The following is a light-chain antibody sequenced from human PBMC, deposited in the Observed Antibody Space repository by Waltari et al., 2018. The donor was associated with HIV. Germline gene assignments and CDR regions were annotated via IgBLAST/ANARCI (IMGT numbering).Light chain of an antibody. V-gene: IGLV10-54*04. J-gene: IGLJ3*02. CDR3: SAWDDSVKAWV. CDR1: NNNLRNQG. Sequence: QAGLTQPPSVSKGLGQTATLTCTGTNNNLRNQGPASLRQNQGHPPKLLSYRNDNRPSGISERFSSSRSGNTASLTITGLQPEDEADYYCSAWDDSVKAWVFGGGTKLTVL. CDR2: RND.